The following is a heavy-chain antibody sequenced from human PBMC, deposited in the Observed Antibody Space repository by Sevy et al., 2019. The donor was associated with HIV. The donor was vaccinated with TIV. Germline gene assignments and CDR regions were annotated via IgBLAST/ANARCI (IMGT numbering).Heavy chain of an antibody. J-gene: IGHJ5*02. CDR3: ARVTNCSGGSCYSGNWFDP. D-gene: IGHD2-15*01. V-gene: IGHV4-59*13. Sequence: SETLSLTCTVSGGSISSYYWSWIRQPPGKGLEWIGYIYYSGSTNYNPSLKSRVTISVDTSKNQFSLKLSSVTAADTAVYYCARVTNCSGGSCYSGNWFDPWGQGTLVTVSS. CDR1: GGSISSYY. CDR2: IYYSGST.